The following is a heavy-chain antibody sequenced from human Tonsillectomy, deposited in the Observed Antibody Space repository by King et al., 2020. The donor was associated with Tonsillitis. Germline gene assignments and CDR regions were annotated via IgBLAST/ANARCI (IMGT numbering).Heavy chain of an antibody. Sequence: VQLVESGGGVVQPGRSLRLSCAASGFTFSSYVMHWVRQAAGKGLEWVAVISYDGSNKYYADSVKGRFTISRDNSKNTLYLQMNSLRAEDTAMYYCARARWDGSGSYYMGYWGQGTLVTVSS. D-gene: IGHD3-10*01. CDR1: GFTFSSYV. CDR3: ARARWDGSGSYYMGY. V-gene: IGHV3-30-3*01. CDR2: ISYDGSNK. J-gene: IGHJ4*02.